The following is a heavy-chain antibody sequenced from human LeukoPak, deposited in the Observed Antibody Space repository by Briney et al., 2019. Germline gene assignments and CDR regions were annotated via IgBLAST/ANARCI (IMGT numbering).Heavy chain of an antibody. D-gene: IGHD1-20*01. CDR2: IYYSGST. CDR1: GGSISSSSYY. J-gene: IGHJ4*02. Sequence: PSETLSLTCTVSGGSISSSSYYWGWIRQPPGKGLEWIGSIYYSGSTYYNPSLKSRVTISVDTSKNQFSLKLSSVTAADTAVYYCARSRYNWNPADYWGQGTLVTVSS. V-gene: IGHV4-39*07. CDR3: ARSRYNWNPADY.